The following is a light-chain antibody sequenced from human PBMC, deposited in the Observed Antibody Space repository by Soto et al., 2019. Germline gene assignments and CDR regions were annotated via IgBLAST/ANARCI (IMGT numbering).Light chain of an antibody. V-gene: IGLV2-14*01. CDR1: SSDVGGYNY. J-gene: IGLJ3*02. Sequence: QSALTQPASVSGSPGQSITISCTGGSSDVGGYNYVSWCQQHPGKAPKLMIYEVSNRPSGVSNRFSGSKSGNTASPAISGLQAQDEADYYCTSYTSSSTWVFGGGTKLTVL. CDR2: EVS. CDR3: TSYTSSSTWV.